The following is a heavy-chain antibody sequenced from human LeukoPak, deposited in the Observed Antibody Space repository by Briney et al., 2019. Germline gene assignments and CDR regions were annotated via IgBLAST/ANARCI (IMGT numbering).Heavy chain of an antibody. V-gene: IGHV1-2*02. CDR3: ASLSDAGENFDY. CDR2: INPNSGGT. J-gene: IGHJ4*02. Sequence: ASVKVSCKASGYTFTGYYMHWVRQAPGQGLEWMEWINPNSGGTNYAQKFQGRVTMTRDTSISTAYMEPSRLRSDDTAVYYCASLSDAGENFDYWGQGTLVTVSS. D-gene: IGHD6-13*01. CDR1: GYTFTGYY.